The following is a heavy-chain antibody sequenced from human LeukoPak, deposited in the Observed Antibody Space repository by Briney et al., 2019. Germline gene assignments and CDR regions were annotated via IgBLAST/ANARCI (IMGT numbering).Heavy chain of an antibody. V-gene: IGHV4-34*01. CDR3: ARSRYDIPFDY. J-gene: IGHJ4*02. CDR1: GGSFSGYY. Sequence: PSETLSLTCAVYGGSFSGYYWSWIRQPPGKGLEWIGEINHSGSTNYNPSLKSRVTISVDTSKNQFSLKLSSVTAADTAVYYCARSRYDIPFDYWGQGTLVTVSS. D-gene: IGHD3-9*01. CDR2: INHSGST.